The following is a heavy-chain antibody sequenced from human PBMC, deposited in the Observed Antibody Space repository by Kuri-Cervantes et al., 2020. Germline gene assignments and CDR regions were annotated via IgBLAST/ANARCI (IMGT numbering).Heavy chain of an antibody. Sequence: GGSLRLSCTASGFTFSYFWMHWVRQAPGKGLVWVSRIDNDGNNIAYADSVKGRFTISRDNAKNTLYLQMNSLRAEDTAVYYCARRDLHDAFDIWGQGTMVTVSS. J-gene: IGHJ3*02. CDR3: ARRDLHDAFDI. CDR1: GFTFSYFW. CDR2: IDNDGNNI. V-gene: IGHV3-74*01.